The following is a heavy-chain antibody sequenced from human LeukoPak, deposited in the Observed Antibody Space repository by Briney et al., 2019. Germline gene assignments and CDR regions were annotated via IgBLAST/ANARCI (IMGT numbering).Heavy chain of an antibody. V-gene: IGHV4-38-2*02. CDR2: MYHSGST. Sequence: SETLSLTCSVSGYSISSAYYWGWIRQPPGKGLEWIGTMYHSGSTNYNPSPKSRVTISVDTSKNQFSLKLSSVTAADTAVYFCARGFRGDNFDYWGQGTLVTVSS. J-gene: IGHJ4*02. D-gene: IGHD7-27*01. CDR1: GYSISSAYY. CDR3: ARGFRGDNFDY.